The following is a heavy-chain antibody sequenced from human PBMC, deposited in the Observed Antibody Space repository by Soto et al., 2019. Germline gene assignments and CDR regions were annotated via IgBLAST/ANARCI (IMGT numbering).Heavy chain of an antibody. Sequence: KPSETLSLTCTVSGSSLSSGDYYWSWIRQPPGKGLEWLGCFHYTGSTQYNPSLKSRLSISVEASKRHLFLTLTSVTAADTGVYYCARSSASRSYYNLPFDYWGQGSLATVSS. V-gene: IGHV4-30-4*01. CDR2: FHYTGST. D-gene: IGHD3-10*01. CDR3: ARSSASRSYYNLPFDY. J-gene: IGHJ4*02. CDR1: GSSLSSGDYY.